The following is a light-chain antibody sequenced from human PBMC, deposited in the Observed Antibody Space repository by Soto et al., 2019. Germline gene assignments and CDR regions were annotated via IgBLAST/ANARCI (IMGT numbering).Light chain of an antibody. CDR3: QQYYSTPPT. J-gene: IGKJ1*01. Sequence: DIVMTQSPDSLAVSLGERATFNCKSSQSVLFSSNNKNHLAWYQQKPGQPPKLLIYWASTRESGVPDRFSGSGSGTDFALTISSLQAEDVAVYYCQQYYSTPPTFGQGTKVEIK. CDR1: QSVLFSSNNKNH. V-gene: IGKV4-1*01. CDR2: WAS.